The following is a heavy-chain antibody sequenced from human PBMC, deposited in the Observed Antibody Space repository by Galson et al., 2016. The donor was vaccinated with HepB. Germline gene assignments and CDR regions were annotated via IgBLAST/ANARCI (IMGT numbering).Heavy chain of an antibody. CDR2: SKSGSDGGTT. J-gene: IGHJ4*02. CDR1: GLSFSYAG. Sequence: SLRLSCAASGLSFSYAGMSWVRQAPGKGLEWVGRSKSGSDGGTTDYAAPVKGRFFISRDDSKSTLFLQMNTLEAEDTAVYYCATEGYYYESSGYYFFDYWGQGTLVTVSS. V-gene: IGHV3-15*01. CDR3: ATEGYYYESSGYYFFDY. D-gene: IGHD3-22*01.